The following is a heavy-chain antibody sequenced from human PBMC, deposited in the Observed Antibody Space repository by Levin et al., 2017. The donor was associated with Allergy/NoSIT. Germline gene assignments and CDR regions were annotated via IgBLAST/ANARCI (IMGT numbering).Heavy chain of an antibody. CDR3: AREVKPGGVIVDY. J-gene: IGHJ4*02. D-gene: IGHD3-16*02. Sequence: GGSLRLSCAASGFTFSSYVMHWVRQAPGKGLEWVAVISYDGRKNYYADSVKGRFAISRDNSKNTVYLQMNSLRVEDTAVYYCAREVKPGGVIVDYWGQGTLVTVSS. V-gene: IGHV3-30*09. CDR1: GFTFSSYV. CDR2: ISYDGRKN.